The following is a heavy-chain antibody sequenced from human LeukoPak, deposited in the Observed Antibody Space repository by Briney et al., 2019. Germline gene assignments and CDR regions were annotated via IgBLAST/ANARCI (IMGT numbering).Heavy chain of an antibody. J-gene: IGHJ4*02. V-gene: IGHV3-11*04. D-gene: IGHD1-14*01. CDR2: ISPTGTTT. CDR3: ARNARIPDY. CDR1: GFTFTDYY. Sequence: GGSLRLSCAASGFTFTDYYMSWIRQAPGKGLEFLSYISPTGTTTSYADSVKGRFTISRDNARNSLFLQMNSLRDGDTAVYYCARNARIPDYWGQGTLVTVSS.